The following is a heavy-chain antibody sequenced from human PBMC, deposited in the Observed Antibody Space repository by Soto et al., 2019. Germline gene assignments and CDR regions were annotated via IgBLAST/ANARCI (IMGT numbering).Heavy chain of an antibody. CDR1: GGTFSSYT. CDR3: ASYRVATITDYYYYYMDV. Sequence: KMRGASVKVSCKASGGTFSSYTISWVRQAPGQGLEWMGRIIPILGIANYAQKFQGRVTITADKSTSTAYMELSSLRSEDTAVYYCASYRVATITDYYYYYMDVWGKGTTVTVSS. D-gene: IGHD5-12*01. J-gene: IGHJ6*03. CDR2: IIPILGIA. V-gene: IGHV1-69*02.